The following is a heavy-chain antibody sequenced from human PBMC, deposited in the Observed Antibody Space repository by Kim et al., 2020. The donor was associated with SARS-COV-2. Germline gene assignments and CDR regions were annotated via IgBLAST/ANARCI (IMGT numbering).Heavy chain of an antibody. CDR2: T. J-gene: IGHJ4*02. Sequence: TNYNPALKSRVTISVDTSKNQFSLKLSSVTAADTAVYYCASQVRGVIFDYWGQRTLVTVSS. V-gene: IGHV4-34*01. CDR3: ASQVRGVIFDY. D-gene: IGHD3-10*01.